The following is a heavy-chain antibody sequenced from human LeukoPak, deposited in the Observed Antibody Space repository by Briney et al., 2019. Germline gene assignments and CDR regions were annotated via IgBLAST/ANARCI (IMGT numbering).Heavy chain of an antibody. V-gene: IGHV4-59*01. CDR2: ISYIGGT. CDR1: GGSISVYY. J-gene: IGHJ6*03. CDR3: ARGMESVGYYMDV. Sequence: SETPSLTCSVSGGSISVYYWTWIRQPPGKPLKWIGSISYIGGTKYNTSLKSRLTISVDTSKIQFSLKLNSVTAADTAVYYCARGMESVGYYMDVWGKGTSVTVSS. D-gene: IGHD6-13*01.